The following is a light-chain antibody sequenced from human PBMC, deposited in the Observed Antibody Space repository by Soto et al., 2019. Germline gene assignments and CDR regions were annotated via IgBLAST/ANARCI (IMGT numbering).Light chain of an antibody. CDR3: TSYTSSSTPYV. CDR2: EVS. J-gene: IGLJ1*01. V-gene: IGLV2-14*01. Sequence: LTQPASVSGSPGQSITISCTGTSSDVGGYNYVSWYQQHPGKAPKLMIYEVSNRPSGVSNRFSGSKSGNTASLTISGVQAEDEADYYCTSYTSSSTPYVFGTGTKVTV. CDR1: SSDVGGYNY.